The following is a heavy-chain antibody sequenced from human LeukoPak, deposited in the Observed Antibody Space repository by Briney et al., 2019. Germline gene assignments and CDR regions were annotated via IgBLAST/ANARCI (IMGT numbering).Heavy chain of an antibody. J-gene: IGHJ3*02. CDR2: IKQDGSEK. CDR3: ARDFVTGDDAFDI. CDR1: GFTFSSYW. Sequence: GGSLRLSCAASGFTFSSYWMSWVRQAPGKGLAWVANIKQDGSEKYYVDSVKGRFTISRDNAKNSLYLQMNSLRAEDTAVYYCARDFVTGDDAFDIWGQGTVVTVSS. D-gene: IGHD7-27*01. V-gene: IGHV3-7*01.